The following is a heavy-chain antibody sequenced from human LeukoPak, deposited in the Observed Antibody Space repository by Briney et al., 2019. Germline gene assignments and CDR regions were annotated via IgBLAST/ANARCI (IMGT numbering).Heavy chain of an antibody. V-gene: IGHV4-4*02. CDR3: ARQKWEQQGRDYYFYGLDV. D-gene: IGHD1-26*01. CDR1: AGSISSSNW. CDR2: IYLYGTT. J-gene: IGHJ6*02. Sequence: PSETLSLTCAVSAGSISSSNWWSWVRQSPVKGLEWIGEIYLYGTTNYNPSLKSRVTMSVDRSKNQFSLKLSSVAAADTAVYYCARQKWEQQGRDYYFYGLDVWGPGTTVTVSS.